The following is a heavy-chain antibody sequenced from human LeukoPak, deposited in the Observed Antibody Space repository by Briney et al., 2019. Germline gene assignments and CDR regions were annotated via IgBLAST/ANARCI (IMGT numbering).Heavy chain of an antibody. Sequence: GASVKVSCKASGYTFTGYYMHWVRQAPGQGLEWMGWINPNSGGTNYAQKFQGRVTMTRDTSISTAYMELSWLRSDDTAVYYCARGRSMIVVVRDAFDIWGQGTMVTVSS. CDR2: INPNSGGT. CDR1: GYTFTGYY. J-gene: IGHJ3*02. V-gene: IGHV1-2*02. CDR3: ARGRSMIVVVRDAFDI. D-gene: IGHD3-22*01.